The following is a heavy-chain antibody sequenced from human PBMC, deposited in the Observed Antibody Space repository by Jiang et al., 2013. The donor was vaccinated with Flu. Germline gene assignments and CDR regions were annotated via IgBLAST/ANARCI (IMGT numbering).Heavy chain of an antibody. CDR1: GYSFTTYA. V-gene: IGHV1-3*01. Sequence: SGAEVKKPGASVKVSCKASGYSFTTYALHWVRQAPGQRLESMGWSYAGNDNTKYSKKFQGRVTITRDTSATTAYMELSNLTSDDTAVYFCARGANTTSLYGSFFDIWGQGTVVTVSS. CDR3: ARGANTTSLYGSFFDI. D-gene: IGHD2-2*01. CDR2: SYAGNDNT. J-gene: IGHJ3*02.